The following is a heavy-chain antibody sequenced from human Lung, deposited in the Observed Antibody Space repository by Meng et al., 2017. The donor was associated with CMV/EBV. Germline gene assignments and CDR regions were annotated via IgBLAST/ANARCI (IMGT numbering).Heavy chain of an antibody. CDR2: ISWNSGNM. Sequence: SLRLXXVASGFTFDDHAMHWVRQAPGKGLEWVSGISWNSGNMGYADSVKGRFTISRDNAKNSLYLQMDNLGTEDTALYYCVRDRNYGVYLGSDYWGQGTLVTVSS. J-gene: IGHJ4*02. CDR1: GFTFDDHA. D-gene: IGHD4-17*01. V-gene: IGHV3-9*01. CDR3: VRDRNYGVYLGSDY.